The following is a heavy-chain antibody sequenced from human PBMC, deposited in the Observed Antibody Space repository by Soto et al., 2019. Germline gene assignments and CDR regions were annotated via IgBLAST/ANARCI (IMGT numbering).Heavy chain of an antibody. V-gene: IGHV4-38-2*01. CDR1: GYSISSGYY. D-gene: IGHD3-10*01. CDR3: ARALWFGAYYYYGMDV. Sequence: LSLTCAVSGYSISSGYYWGWIRQPPGKGLEWIGEINHSGSTNYNPSLKSRVTISVDTSKNQFSLKLSSVTAADTAVYYCARALWFGAYYYYGMDVWGQGTTVTVSS. J-gene: IGHJ6*02. CDR2: INHSGST.